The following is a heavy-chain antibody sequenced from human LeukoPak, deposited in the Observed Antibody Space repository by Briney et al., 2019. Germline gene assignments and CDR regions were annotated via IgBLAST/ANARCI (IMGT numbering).Heavy chain of an antibody. CDR3: VRLNSGAHDY. V-gene: IGHV5-51*01. J-gene: IGHJ4*02. CDR1: GCSFTSYW. CDR2: IYPGDSDT. Sequence: AAALQISCKGSGCSFTSYWIGWRRQLAGKGLELMGIIYPGDSDTRYSPSFAGQVTISADKSISTAYLQWSSLKASDTAMYYCVRLNSGAHDYWGQGTLVTVSS. D-gene: IGHD1-26*01.